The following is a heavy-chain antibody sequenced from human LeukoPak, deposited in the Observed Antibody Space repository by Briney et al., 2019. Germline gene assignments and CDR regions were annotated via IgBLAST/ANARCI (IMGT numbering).Heavy chain of an antibody. Sequence: ASVKVSCKASGYTLTNYGISWVRQAPGQGLEWMGWISAYNGYTNNAQKLQGRVTMTRDTSTNTAYMELRSLRSDDTAVYYCARDMRDIAAAELDPWGQGTLVTVSS. J-gene: IGHJ5*02. CDR1: GYTLTNYG. CDR3: ARDMRDIAAAELDP. D-gene: IGHD6-13*01. V-gene: IGHV1-18*01. CDR2: ISAYNGYT.